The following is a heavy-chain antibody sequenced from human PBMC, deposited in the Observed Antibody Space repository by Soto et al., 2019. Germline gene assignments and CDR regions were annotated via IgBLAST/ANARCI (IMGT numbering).Heavy chain of an antibody. V-gene: IGHV4-31*03. Sequence: PSETLSLTCTVSGGSISSGGYYWSWIRQHPGKGLEWIGYIYYRGSTCYNPSLKSRVTISVDTSKNQFSLKLSSVTAADTAVYYCARDRPYDFWSGYHHDAFDIWGQGTMVTVSS. CDR2: IYYRGST. D-gene: IGHD3-3*01. CDR3: ARDRPYDFWSGYHHDAFDI. CDR1: GGSISSGGYY. J-gene: IGHJ3*02.